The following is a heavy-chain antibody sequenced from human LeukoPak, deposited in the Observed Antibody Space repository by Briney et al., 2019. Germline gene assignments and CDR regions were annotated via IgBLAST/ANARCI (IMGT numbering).Heavy chain of an antibody. D-gene: IGHD5-12*01. Sequence: ASVKVSCKTSGYIFTGYYMHWVRQAPGQGLEWMGWINPNSGGTNYAQKFQGRVTMTRDTSISTAYMELSRLRSDDTAVYYCARGCYSGYVAGVVSVPLPDYWGQGTLVTVSS. J-gene: IGHJ4*02. CDR3: ARGCYSGYVAGVVSVPLPDY. CDR2: INPNSGGT. V-gene: IGHV1-2*02. CDR1: GYIFTGYY.